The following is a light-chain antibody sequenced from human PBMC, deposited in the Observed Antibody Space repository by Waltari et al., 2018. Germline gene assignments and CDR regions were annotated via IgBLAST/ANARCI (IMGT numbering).Light chain of an antibody. J-gene: IGKJ4*01. Sequence: DIVMTQSPDSLAVSLGERATINCKSGQSVLASSSNKNDLAWYQQKQGQPPKLLISWASTRESGVPDRFSGSGSGTYFTRTISSLQAEDVAVYYCHQYYRLPLTFGGGTKVEIK. CDR3: HQYYRLPLT. CDR1: QSVLASSSNKND. V-gene: IGKV4-1*01. CDR2: WAS.